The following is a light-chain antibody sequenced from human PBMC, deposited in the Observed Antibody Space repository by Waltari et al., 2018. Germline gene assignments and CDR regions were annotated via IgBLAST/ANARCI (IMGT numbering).Light chain of an antibody. CDR3: QQYYSTPLT. CDR2: WAS. Sequence: DIVMTQSPDSLAVSLGERATINSNSSQSVLYSSNNKNYLAWYQQKPGQPPKLLIYWASTRESGVPERFSGSGSGTDFTLTISSLQAEDVAVYYCQQYYSTPLTFGGGTKVEIK. V-gene: IGKV4-1*01. CDR1: QSVLYSSNNKNY. J-gene: IGKJ4*01.